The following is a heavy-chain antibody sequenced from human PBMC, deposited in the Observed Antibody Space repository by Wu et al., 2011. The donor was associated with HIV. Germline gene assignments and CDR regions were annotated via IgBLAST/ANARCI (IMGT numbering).Heavy chain of an antibody. J-gene: IGHJ4*02. CDR2: LLHGST. V-gene: IGHV4-59*08. CDR1: VAPSVVTT. Sequence: TLSSPALPLVAPSVVTTGAGSGSPQEGTGVDWVYLLHGSTNXNPPSKSRVTISVDTSKNQFSLKLSSVTAADTAVYYCAGGSSGYYYGYWGQGTLVTVSS. D-gene: IGHD3-22*01. CDR3: AGGSSGYYYGY.